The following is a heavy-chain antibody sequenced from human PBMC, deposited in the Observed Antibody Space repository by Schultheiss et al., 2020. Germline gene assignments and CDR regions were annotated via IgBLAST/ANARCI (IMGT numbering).Heavy chain of an antibody. CDR2: INHSGST. CDR1: GGSVSSGSYY. J-gene: IGHJ6*02. D-gene: IGHD1-1*01. CDR3: ARDGETGTTAAYRMDA. V-gene: IGHV4-61*01. Sequence: SETLSLTCTVSGGSVSSGSYYWSWIRQPPGKGLEWIGEINHSGSTNYNPSLKSRVTISVDTSKNQFSLKLSSVTAADTAVYFCARDGETGTTAAYRMDAWGQGTTVTVSS.